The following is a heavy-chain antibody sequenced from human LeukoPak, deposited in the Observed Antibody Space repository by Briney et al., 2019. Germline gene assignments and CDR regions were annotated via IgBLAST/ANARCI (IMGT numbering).Heavy chain of an antibody. D-gene: IGHD6-19*01. J-gene: IGHJ4*02. V-gene: IGHV3-23*01. Sequence: PGGSLRLACAASGFTFSSYEMNWGRQAPGKGLEWVSAITGGATSTYYANSVKGRFTISRDNSKNTLYLQMNSLSAEDTAVYYCAKGTVADFDYWGQGTLVTVSS. CDR1: GFTFSSYE. CDR3: AKGTVADFDY. CDR2: ITGGATST.